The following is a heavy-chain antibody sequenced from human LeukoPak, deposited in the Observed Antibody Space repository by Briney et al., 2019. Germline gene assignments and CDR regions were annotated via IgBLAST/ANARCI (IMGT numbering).Heavy chain of an antibody. CDR1: GYTFSGYY. D-gene: IGHD1-1*01. CDR3: VRDLGFTNGGDSD. CDR2: SNPNGGGT. J-gene: IGHJ1*01. V-gene: IGHV1-2*02. Sequence: ASVEVSCKASGYTFSGYYMHWVRQAPGQGLEWMGWSNPNGGGTRYAQKFQGRVTMTRDTSISTAYMELNRLRSDDTAVYYCVRDLGFTNGGDSDWGKGTLVSVSS.